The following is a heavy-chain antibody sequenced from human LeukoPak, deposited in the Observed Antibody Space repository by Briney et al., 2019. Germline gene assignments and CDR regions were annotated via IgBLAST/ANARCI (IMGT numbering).Heavy chain of an antibody. V-gene: IGHV3-7*01. J-gene: IGHJ4*02. CDR2: IKQDGSEK. Sequence: GGSLRLSCAASGFTFSNYWISWVRQAPGKGLEWLANIKQDGSEKYYVDSVKGRFTIPRDNAKNSLYLQMHSLRAEDTAVYYCATSNWGSNYWGQGTLVTVSS. CDR3: ATSNWGSNY. D-gene: IGHD7-27*01. CDR1: GFTFSNYW.